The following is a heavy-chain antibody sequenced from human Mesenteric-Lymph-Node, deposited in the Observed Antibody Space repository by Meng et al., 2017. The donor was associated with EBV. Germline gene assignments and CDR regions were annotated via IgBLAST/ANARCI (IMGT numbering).Heavy chain of an antibody. CDR3: ARDGASSGWYLDY. D-gene: IGHD6-19*01. J-gene: IGHJ4*02. CDR2: TSYSGST. Sequence: VQRQESGPGLVKPSETLSLTCTVSGGSISTYYWSWIRQSPGKGLEWIGYTSYSGSTNYNPSLKSRVTISVDTSKNHLSLRLTSVTAADTAVYYCARDGASSGWYLDYWGQGTLVTVSS. CDR1: GGSISTYY. V-gene: IGHV4-59*01.